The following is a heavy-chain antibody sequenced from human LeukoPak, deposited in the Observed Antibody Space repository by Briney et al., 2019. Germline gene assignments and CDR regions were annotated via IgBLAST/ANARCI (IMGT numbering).Heavy chain of an antibody. D-gene: IGHD3-16*01. J-gene: IGHJ4*02. CDR2: ITTGRCQT. CDR1: GYTFTDYS. CDR3: ARGGKKWRGGNYFDS. Sequence: ASDTVSCKASGYTFTDYSFHWVRLAPAQTLEWIGLITTGRCQTRYPLQFQPRITFTRNTSAVTEQVVLSDLSSEHWALYCVARGGKKWRGGNYFDSWGEGTLVAVSS. V-gene: IGHV1-3*03.